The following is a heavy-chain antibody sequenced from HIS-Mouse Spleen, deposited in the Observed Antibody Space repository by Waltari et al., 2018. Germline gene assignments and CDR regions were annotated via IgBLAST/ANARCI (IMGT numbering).Heavy chain of an antibody. J-gene: IGHJ2*01. CDR1: GGSISSRSYY. Sequence: QLQLQESGPGLVKPSETLSLTCTVSGGSISSRSYYWGWIRQPPGKGLEWIGSIYYSGSTYYNPSLKRRVTISVDTSKDQFSLKLSSGTAADTAVYYCAREIPYSSSWYDWYFDLWGRGTLVTVSS. CDR2: IYYSGST. D-gene: IGHD6-13*01. V-gene: IGHV4-39*07. CDR3: AREIPYSSSWYDWYFDL.